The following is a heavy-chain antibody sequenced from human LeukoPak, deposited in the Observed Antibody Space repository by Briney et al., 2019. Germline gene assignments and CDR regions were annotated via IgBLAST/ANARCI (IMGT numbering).Heavy chain of an antibody. V-gene: IGHV4-59*10. Sequence: PSETLSLTCAVYGGSFSGYYWSWIRQPAGKGLEWIGRIYTSGSTNYNPSLKSRVTISVDTSKNQFSLKLSSVTAADTAVYYCARGSSTSFDPWGQGTLVTVSS. CDR2: IYTSGST. D-gene: IGHD2-2*01. CDR1: GGSFSGYY. CDR3: ARGSSTSFDP. J-gene: IGHJ5*02.